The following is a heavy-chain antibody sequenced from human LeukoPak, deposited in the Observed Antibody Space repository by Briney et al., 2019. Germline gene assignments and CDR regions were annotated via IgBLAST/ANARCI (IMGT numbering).Heavy chain of an antibody. Sequence: SQTLSLTCTVSGGSISSADYFWNWLRQHPGKGLEWIGYIYDSGSTYYTPSLKSRVTMSVDPSKNQFSLNLSSVTAADTAMYYCARGERRVSGSRPNYYYYGMDVWGQGTTVTVSS. V-gene: IGHV4-31*03. CDR3: ARGERRVSGSRPNYYYYGMDV. D-gene: IGHD1-26*01. CDR1: GGSISSADYF. CDR2: IYDSGST. J-gene: IGHJ6*02.